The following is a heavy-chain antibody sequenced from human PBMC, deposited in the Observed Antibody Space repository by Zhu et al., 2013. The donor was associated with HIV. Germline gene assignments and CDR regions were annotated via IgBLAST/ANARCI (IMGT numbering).Heavy chain of an antibody. CDR1: GYTFTGHY. J-gene: IGHJ6*02. V-gene: IGHV1-3*01. D-gene: IGHD2-2*01. CDR2: INAGNGNT. Sequence: QVQLVQSGAEVKKPGASVKVSCKASGYTFTGHYMHWVRQAPGQGLEWMAWINAGNGNTKYSQKFQGRVTITRDTSASTAYMELSSLRSEDTAVYYCARMKVVPAATLKNYYYYGMDVWGQGTTVTVSS. CDR3: ARMKVVPAATLKNYYYYGMDV.